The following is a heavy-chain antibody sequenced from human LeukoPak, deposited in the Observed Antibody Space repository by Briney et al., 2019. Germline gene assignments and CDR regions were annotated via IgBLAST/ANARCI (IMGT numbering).Heavy chain of an antibody. Sequence: GGSLRLSCAASGFTFDDYAMHWVRQAPGKGLEWVSGISWNGGSIGYADSVKGRFTISRDNAKNSLYLQMNSLRAEDTALYYCAKDIYYDSSGDFDYWGQGTLVTVSS. CDR1: GFTFDDYA. V-gene: IGHV3-9*01. J-gene: IGHJ4*02. CDR2: ISWNGGSI. CDR3: AKDIYYDSSGDFDY. D-gene: IGHD3-22*01.